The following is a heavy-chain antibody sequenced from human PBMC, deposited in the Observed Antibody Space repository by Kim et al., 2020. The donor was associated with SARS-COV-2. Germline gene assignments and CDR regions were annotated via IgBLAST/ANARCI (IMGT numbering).Heavy chain of an antibody. CDR1: GGSISSSSYY. Sequence: SETLSLTCTVSGGSISSSSYYWGWIRQPPGKGLEWIGSIYYSGSTYYNPSLKTRVTISVDTSKNQFSLKLSSVTAADTAVYYCARHRRGHTLEPATVRLWDYWGQGTLVTVSS. V-gene: IGHV4-39*01. D-gene: IGHD2-2*01. CDR3: ARHRRGHTLEPATVRLWDY. CDR2: IYYSGST. J-gene: IGHJ4*02.